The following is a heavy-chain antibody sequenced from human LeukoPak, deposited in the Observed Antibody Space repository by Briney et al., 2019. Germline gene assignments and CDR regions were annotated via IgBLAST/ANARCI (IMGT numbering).Heavy chain of an antibody. J-gene: IGHJ5*02. D-gene: IGHD1-14*01. V-gene: IGHV3-30*18. Sequence: PGRSLRLSCAASGFTFSSYGMHWVRQAPGKGLEWVAVISYDGSNKYYADSVKGRFTISRDNSKNTLYLQMNSLRAEDTAVYYCANHFYNLAAWGQGTLVTVSS. CDR1: GFTFSSYG. CDR3: ANHFYNLAA. CDR2: ISYDGSNK.